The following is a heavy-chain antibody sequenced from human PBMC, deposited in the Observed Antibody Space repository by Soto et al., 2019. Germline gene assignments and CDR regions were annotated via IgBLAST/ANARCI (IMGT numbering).Heavy chain of an antibody. D-gene: IGHD6-13*01. J-gene: IGHJ4*02. CDR1: GYTFTSYA. CDR2: INAGNGNT. V-gene: IGHV1-3*01. CDR3: ARVAAVGPFDY. Sequence: AASVKVSCKASGYTFTSYAMHWVRQAPGQRLEWMGWINAGNGNTKYSQKFQGRVTITRDTSASTAYMELSSLRSEDTAVYYCARVAAVGPFDYWGQGTLVTVSS.